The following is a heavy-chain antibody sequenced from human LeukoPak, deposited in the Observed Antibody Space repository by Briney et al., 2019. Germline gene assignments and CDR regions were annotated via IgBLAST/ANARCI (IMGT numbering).Heavy chain of an antibody. D-gene: IGHD2-2*01. V-gene: IGHV3-21*01. CDR1: GFTFSSYS. CDR2: ISSSSSYI. J-gene: IGHJ6*02. Sequence: PGGSLRLSCAASGFTFSSYSMNWVRQAPGKGLDWVSSISSSSSYIYYADSVKGRFTISRDNAKNSLYLQMNSLRAEDTAVYYCAALQYQLLSYGMDVWGQGTTVTVSS. CDR3: AALQYQLLSYGMDV.